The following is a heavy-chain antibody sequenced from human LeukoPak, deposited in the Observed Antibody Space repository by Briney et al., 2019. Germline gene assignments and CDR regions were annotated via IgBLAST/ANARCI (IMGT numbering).Heavy chain of an antibody. D-gene: IGHD1-26*01. V-gene: IGHV3-15*01. CDR3: ASGSYYSFDY. Sequence: GGSLRLSCAASGFTFSNACMSWIRQPPGKGLEWVGRIKSKTDGGTTDSAAHVKGRFTISRDDSKNTLYLQMNSLKTEDTAVYYCASGSYYSFDYWGQGTLVTVSS. CDR1: GFTFSNAC. J-gene: IGHJ4*02. CDR2: IKSKTDGGTT.